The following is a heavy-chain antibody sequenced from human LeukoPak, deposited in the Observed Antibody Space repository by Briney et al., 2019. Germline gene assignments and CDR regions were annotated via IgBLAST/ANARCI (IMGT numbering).Heavy chain of an antibody. CDR3: ARGRSWSFDY. CDR2: IYYSGST. Sequence: SETLSLTCTVSGGSISSGDYYWSWIRQPPGQGLEWIGYIYYSGSTYYNPSLKSRVTISVDTSKNQFSLKLSSVTAADTAVYYCARGRSWSFDYWGQGTLVTVSS. D-gene: IGHD6-13*01. CDR1: GGSISSGDYY. J-gene: IGHJ4*02. V-gene: IGHV4-30-4*01.